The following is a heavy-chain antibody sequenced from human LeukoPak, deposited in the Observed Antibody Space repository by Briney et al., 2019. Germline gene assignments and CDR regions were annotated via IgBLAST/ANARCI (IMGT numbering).Heavy chain of an antibody. V-gene: IGHV5-51*01. CDR3: VRHNTGADY. D-gene: IGHD1-14*01. Sequence: RGESLKISCQTSGYSFNTFMIAWVRQAPGRGLEWMGLVYPLDSETRYGPSFQGQVTISADKSTSSAFLQWDSLKASDTAMYYCVRHNTGADYWGQGTLVTVSS. J-gene: IGHJ4*02. CDR2: VYPLDSET. CDR1: GYSFNTFM.